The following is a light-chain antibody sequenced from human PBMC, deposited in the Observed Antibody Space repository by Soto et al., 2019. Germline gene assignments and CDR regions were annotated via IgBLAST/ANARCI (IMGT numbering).Light chain of an antibody. CDR2: DAS. V-gene: IGKV3-11*01. J-gene: IGKJ5*01. CDR3: QQRSNWIT. Sequence: EIVLTQSPATLSLSPGERATLSCRASQSVSSYLAWYQQKPGQAPRLLIYDASNRATGIPARFSGSGSGTDFALTISSLKPEDFAVYDCQQRSNWITFGQGTRLEIK. CDR1: QSVSSY.